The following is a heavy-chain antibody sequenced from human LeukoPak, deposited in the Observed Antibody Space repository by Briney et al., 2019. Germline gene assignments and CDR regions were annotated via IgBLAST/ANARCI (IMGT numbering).Heavy chain of an antibody. J-gene: IGHJ3*01. Sequence: ASVKVSCKASGDTFTGYYMHWVRQAPGQGLEWMGWINPNTGGTNYAQKFQGRATMTRDTSISTAYMELSRLTFVDTAVYYCARGFDGYYGFDLWGQGTMVTVSS. CDR1: GDTFTGYY. V-gene: IGHV1-2*02. CDR2: INPNTGGT. D-gene: IGHD5-24*01. CDR3: ARGFDGYYGFDL.